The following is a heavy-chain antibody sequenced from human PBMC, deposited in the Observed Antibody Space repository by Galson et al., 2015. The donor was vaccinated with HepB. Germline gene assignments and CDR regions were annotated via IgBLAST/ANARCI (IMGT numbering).Heavy chain of an antibody. V-gene: IGHV3-23*01. D-gene: IGHD2-21*02. Sequence: SLRLSCAASGFTFSSYAMSWVRQAPGKGLEWVSAISGSGGSTSYADSVKGRFTISRDNSKNTLYLQMNSLRAEDTAVYYCADQVVTANAEYFQHWGQGTLVTVSS. CDR2: ISGSGGST. J-gene: IGHJ1*01. CDR1: GFTFSSYA. CDR3: ADQVVTANAEYFQH.